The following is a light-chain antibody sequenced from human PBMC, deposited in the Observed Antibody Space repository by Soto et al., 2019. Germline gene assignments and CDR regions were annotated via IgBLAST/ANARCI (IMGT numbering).Light chain of an antibody. Sequence: QSALTQPASVSGSPGQSITISCTGTSSDVGGYNYVSWYQQHPGKAPKLMIYEVSNRPSGVSNRFSGSKSGNTASLTISGLQAEDEADYYCSSYTSSSTPRYVFGTATKLTVL. CDR2: EVS. CDR1: SSDVGGYNY. CDR3: SSYTSSSTPRYV. J-gene: IGLJ1*01. V-gene: IGLV2-14*01.